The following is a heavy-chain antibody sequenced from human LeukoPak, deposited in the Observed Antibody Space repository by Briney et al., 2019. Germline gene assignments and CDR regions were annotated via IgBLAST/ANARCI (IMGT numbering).Heavy chain of an antibody. CDR2: ISASGEST. Sequence: PGGSLRLSCAASGFTVSSNYMSWVRQAPGKGLEWVSVISASGESTYYADSVKGRFTISRDNSKNTLYLQMNSLRAEGTALYYCAKGRTTYYYGSGSFDLDYWGQGTLVTVSS. CDR1: GFTVSSNY. CDR3: AKGRTTYYYGSGSFDLDY. V-gene: IGHV3-23*01. D-gene: IGHD3-10*01. J-gene: IGHJ4*02.